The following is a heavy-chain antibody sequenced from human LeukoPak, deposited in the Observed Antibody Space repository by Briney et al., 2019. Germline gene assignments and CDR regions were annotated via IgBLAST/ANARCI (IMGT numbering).Heavy chain of an antibody. CDR3: ARDEIVVDH. CDR2: ISSSSSYI. D-gene: IGHD3-22*01. CDR1: GFTFDDYA. V-gene: IGHV3-21*01. J-gene: IGHJ4*02. Sequence: GGSLRLSCAASGFTFDDYAMHWVRQAPGKGLEWVSSISSSSSYIYYADSVKGRFTISRDNAKNSLYLQMNSLRAEDTAVYYCARDEIVVDHWGQGTLVTVSS.